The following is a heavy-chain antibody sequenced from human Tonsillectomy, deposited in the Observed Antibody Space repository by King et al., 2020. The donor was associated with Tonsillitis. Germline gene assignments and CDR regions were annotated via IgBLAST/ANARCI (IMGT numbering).Heavy chain of an antibody. Sequence: VQLVESGGGLVQPGGSLRLSCATSGFTFSSYAMTWVRQAPGKGLEWVSGISGIGSSTYYADSVKGRFTISRDNSKNTLYLQMNSLRAEDTAVYYCAKDLDSGTYYYYYYMDVWGKGTTVTVSS. CDR1: GFTFSSYA. CDR3: AKDLDSGTYYYYYYMDV. CDR2: ISGIGSST. V-gene: IGHV3-23*04. J-gene: IGHJ6*03. D-gene: IGHD1-26*01.